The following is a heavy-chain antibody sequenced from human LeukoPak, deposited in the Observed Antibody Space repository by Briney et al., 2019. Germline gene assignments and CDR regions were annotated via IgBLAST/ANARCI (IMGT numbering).Heavy chain of an antibody. CDR1: GGSISSYY. D-gene: IGHD3-10*01. CDR3: ASTTLYYGSGTYYYYYDMDV. Sequence: SQTLSLTCTVSGGSISSYYWSSIRQPPGKGLEWIGYIYYSGSTNYNPSLKSRVTISVDTSKNQFSLKLSSVTAADTAVYYCASTTLYYGSGTYYYYYDMDVWGKGTTVTVSS. CDR2: IYYSGST. J-gene: IGHJ6*03. V-gene: IGHV4-59*08.